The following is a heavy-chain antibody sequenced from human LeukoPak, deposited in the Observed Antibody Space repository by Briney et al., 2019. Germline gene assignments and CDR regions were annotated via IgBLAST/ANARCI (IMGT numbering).Heavy chain of an antibody. V-gene: IGHV1-46*01. CDR3: ARENSSGWYVFDY. Sequence: SVKVSCKASGYTFTSYYMHWVRQAPGQGLEWMGIINPSGGSTSYAQKFQGRVTMTRDTSTSTAYMELSSLRSEDTAVYYCARENSSGWYVFDYWGQGTLVPVSS. CDR1: GYTFTSYY. D-gene: IGHD6-19*01. CDR2: INPSGGST. J-gene: IGHJ4*02.